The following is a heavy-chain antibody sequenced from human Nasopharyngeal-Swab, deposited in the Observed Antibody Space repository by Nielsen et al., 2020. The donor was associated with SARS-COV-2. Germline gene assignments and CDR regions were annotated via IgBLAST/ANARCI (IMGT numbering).Heavy chain of an antibody. CDR3: ARDLVADYALTVRGNYYYGMDV. CDR2: TNPIFGTA. CDR1: GGTVSSYA. J-gene: IGHJ6*02. V-gene: IGHV1-69*13. D-gene: IGHD4/OR15-4a*01. Sequence: SVKVSCKASGGTVSSYAISWERQAPGQGLEWMGGTNPIFGTANYAQKFQGRVTITADESTSTAYMELSSLRSEDTAVYYCARDLVADYALTVRGNYYYGMDVWGQGTTVTVSS.